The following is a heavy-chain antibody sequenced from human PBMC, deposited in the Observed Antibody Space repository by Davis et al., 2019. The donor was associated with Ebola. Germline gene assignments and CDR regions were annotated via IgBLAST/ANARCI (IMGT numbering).Heavy chain of an antibody. Sequence: MPSETLSLTCAVSGCSISSSNWWSWVRQHPGTGLEWIGEFYHSGRTNYNPSLKSRVTISVDTSKNQFSLKLSSVTAADTAVYYCARGALGYDFWSGYHHAASGHVDVWGQGTTVTVSS. CDR1: GCSISSSNW. CDR3: ARGALGYDFWSGYHHAASGHVDV. D-gene: IGHD3-3*01. V-gene: IGHV4-4*02. CDR2: FYHSGRT. J-gene: IGHJ6*02.